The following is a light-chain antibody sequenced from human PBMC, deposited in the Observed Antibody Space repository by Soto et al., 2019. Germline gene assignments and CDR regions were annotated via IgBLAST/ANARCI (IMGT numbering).Light chain of an antibody. CDR3: QQYNSYSPRYT. CDR2: DAS. J-gene: IGKJ2*01. CDR1: QSISSW. Sequence: DIQMTQSPSTLSASVGDRVTITCRASQSISSWLAWYQQKPGKAPKLLIYDASSLESGVPSRFSGSGSGTEFTLTISSLQPDDFATYYCQQYNSYSPRYTFGQGTELEIK. V-gene: IGKV1-5*01.